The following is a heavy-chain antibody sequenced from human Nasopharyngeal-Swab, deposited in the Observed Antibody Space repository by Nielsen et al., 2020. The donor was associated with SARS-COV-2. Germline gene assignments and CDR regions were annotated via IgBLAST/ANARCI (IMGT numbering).Heavy chain of an antibody. CDR3: AREGGVRGVKFDY. Sequence: ASVKVSCKTSGYSFIYYALHWVRQAPGQGLEWMGWISAYNGNTNYAQKLQGRVTMTTDTSTSTAYMELRSLRSADTAVYYCAREGGVRGVKFDYWGQGTLVTVSS. V-gene: IGHV1-18*01. D-gene: IGHD3-10*01. CDR1: GYSFIYYA. CDR2: ISAYNGNT. J-gene: IGHJ4*02.